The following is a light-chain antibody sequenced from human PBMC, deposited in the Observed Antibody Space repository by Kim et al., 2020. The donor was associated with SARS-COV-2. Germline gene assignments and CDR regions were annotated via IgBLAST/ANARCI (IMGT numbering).Light chain of an antibody. CDR3: QQYGSSPVT. CDR2: GAS. CDR1: QSVSSTY. V-gene: IGKV3-20*01. Sequence: EIVLTQSPGTLSLSPGERATLSCRASQSVSSTYLAWYQQKPGQAPRLLIYGASSRATGIPDRFSGSGSGTDFTLTISRLEPEDFAVYYCQQYGSSPVTFGQGTKLEI. J-gene: IGKJ2*01.